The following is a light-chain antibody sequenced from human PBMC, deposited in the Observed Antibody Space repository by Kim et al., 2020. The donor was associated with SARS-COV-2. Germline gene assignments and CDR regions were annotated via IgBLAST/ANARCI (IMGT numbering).Light chain of an antibody. CDR3: SSYTSSSTLEV. CDR1: SSDVGGYNY. CDR2: DVS. Sequence: QPITISCTGTSSDVGGYNYVSWYHQHPGKAPTLMIYDVSNRPSGVSNRFSGSKSGNTASLTISGLQAEDEADYYCSSYTSSSTLEVFGTGTKVTVL. J-gene: IGLJ1*01. V-gene: IGLV2-14*03.